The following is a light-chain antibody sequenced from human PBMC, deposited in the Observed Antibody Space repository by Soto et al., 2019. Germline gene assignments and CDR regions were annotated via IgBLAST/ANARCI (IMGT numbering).Light chain of an antibody. CDR1: QSVSSSY. J-gene: IGKJ1*01. CDR2: GAS. Sequence: EIVLTQSPGTLSLSPGERATLSCRASQSVSSSYLAWYQQKPGQAPRLLIYGASSRATGIPDRFSDSGSGTDFTLTISRLEPEDFAVYYCQQYGSSPPTFRQGTKVEIK. V-gene: IGKV3-20*01. CDR3: QQYGSSPPT.